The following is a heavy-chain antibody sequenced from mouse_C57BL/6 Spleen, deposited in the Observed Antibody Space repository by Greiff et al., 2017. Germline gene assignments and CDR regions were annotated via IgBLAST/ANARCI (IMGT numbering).Heavy chain of an antibody. CDR2: IDPEDGDT. V-gene: IGHV14-1*01. CDR1: GFNIKDYY. Sequence: DVQLQESGAELVRPGASVKLSCTASGFNIKDYYMHWVKQRPEQGLEWIGRIDPEDGDTEYAPKFQGKATMTADTSSNTAYLQLSSLTSEDTAVYYCTKAHYYYGSSCAYWGQGTLVTVSA. CDR3: TKAHYYYGSSCAY. D-gene: IGHD1-1*01. J-gene: IGHJ3*01.